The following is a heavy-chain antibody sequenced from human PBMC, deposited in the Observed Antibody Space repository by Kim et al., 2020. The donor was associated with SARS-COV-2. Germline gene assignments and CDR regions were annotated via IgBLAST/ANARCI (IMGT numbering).Heavy chain of an antibody. CDR2: ISSSSSYI. V-gene: IGHV3-21*01. CDR1: GFTFSSYS. CDR3: ARDSRPITSSGSYPSSPLYYYYGMDV. Sequence: GGSLRLSCAASGFTFSSYSMNWVRQAPGKGLEWVSSISSSSSYIYYADSVKGRFTISRDNAKNSLYLQMNSLRAEDTAVYYCARDSRPITSSGSYPSSPLYYYYGMDVWGQGTTVTVSS. D-gene: IGHD3-10*01. J-gene: IGHJ6*02.